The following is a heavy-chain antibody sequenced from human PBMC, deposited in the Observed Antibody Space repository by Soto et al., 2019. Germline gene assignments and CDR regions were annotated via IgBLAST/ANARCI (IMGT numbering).Heavy chain of an antibody. J-gene: IGHJ6*02. V-gene: IGHV1-58*01. CDR2: IVVGSGNT. D-gene: IGHD3-22*01. CDR3: AADYYYDSSGYYRYGYYGMDV. Sequence: SVKVSCKASGFTFTRSAVQWVRQARGQRLEWIGWIVVGSGNTNYAQKFQERVTITRDMSTSTAYMELSSLRSEDTAVYYCAADYYYDSSGYYRYGYYGMDVWGQGTTVTVSS. CDR1: GFTFTRSA.